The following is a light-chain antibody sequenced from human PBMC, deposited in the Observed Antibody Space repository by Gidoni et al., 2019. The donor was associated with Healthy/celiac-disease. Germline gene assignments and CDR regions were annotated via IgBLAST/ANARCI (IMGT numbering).Light chain of an antibody. CDR2: WAS. Sequence: DIAMTQSPVFLAFPLGQRATIPCKSSQSVLYSSNNKSCLAWYQQKPGQPPKLLIYWASTRETGVPDRFSGSGSGTDFTLTISSLQAEDVAIYYCQQYYSSPLTFGGGTKVEIK. J-gene: IGKJ4*01. CDR3: QQYYSSPLT. V-gene: IGKV4-1*01. CDR1: QSVLYSSNNKSC.